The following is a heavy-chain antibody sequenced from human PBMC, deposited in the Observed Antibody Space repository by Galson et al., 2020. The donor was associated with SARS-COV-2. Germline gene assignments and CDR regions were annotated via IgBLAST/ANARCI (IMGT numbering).Heavy chain of an antibody. D-gene: IGHD2-15*01. CDR3: ARGGTGGKYYDGMDV. V-gene: IGHV1-8*01. CDR1: GYTFTTYD. Sequence: ASVKVSCKASGYTFTTYDINWVRQATGQGLEWMGWMDPNSGNMGYEHNSQGRFTMTRNTSISTAYLELSSLRSEDTAVYYCARGGTGGKYYDGMDVWGQGTTVTVSS. J-gene: IGHJ6*02. CDR2: MDPNSGNM.